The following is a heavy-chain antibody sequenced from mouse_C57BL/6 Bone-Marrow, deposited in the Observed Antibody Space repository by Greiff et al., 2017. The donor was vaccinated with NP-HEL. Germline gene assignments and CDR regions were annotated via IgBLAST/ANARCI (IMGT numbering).Heavy chain of an antibody. Sequence: QVQLKQPGAELVMPGASVKLSCKASGYTFTSYWMHWVKQRPGQGLEWIGEIDPSDSYTNYNQKFKGKSTLTVDKSSSTAYMQLSSLTSEDSAVYYCARKGQLGRGFAYWGQRTLVTVSA. D-gene: IGHD4-1*02. J-gene: IGHJ3*01. CDR3: ARKGQLGRGFAY. CDR2: IDPSDSYT. CDR1: GYTFTSYW. V-gene: IGHV1-69*01.